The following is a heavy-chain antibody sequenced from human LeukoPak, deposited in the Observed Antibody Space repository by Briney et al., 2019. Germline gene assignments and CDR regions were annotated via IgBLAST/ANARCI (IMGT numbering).Heavy chain of an antibody. CDR2: ISNNGGYT. D-gene: IGHD3-16*01. V-gene: IGHV3-23*01. J-gene: IGHJ6*02. CDR3: ARNQQLGGHSYYYYGMDV. Sequence: PGGSLRLSCAASGFTFSSSAMSWVRQAPGKGLEWVSAISNNGGYTYYADSVQGRFTISRDNSKSTLCLQMNSLRADDTAIYYCARNQQLGGHSYYYYGMDVWGQGTTVTVSS. CDR1: GFTFSSSA.